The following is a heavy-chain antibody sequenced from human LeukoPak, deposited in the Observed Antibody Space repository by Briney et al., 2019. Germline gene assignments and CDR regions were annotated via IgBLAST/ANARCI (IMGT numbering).Heavy chain of an antibody. J-gene: IGHJ6*03. CDR2: ISAYNGNT. D-gene: IGHD2-2*01. V-gene: IGHV1-18*01. CDR3: ARGFGPAAMNYYMDV. Sequence: ASVKVSCTASGYTFNKFGIAWVRQAPGQGLEWMGWISAYNGNTNYAQKLQGRVTMTRNTSISTAYMDLSSLRSDDTAVYYCARGFGPAAMNYYMDVWGKGTTVTISS. CDR1: GYTFNKFG.